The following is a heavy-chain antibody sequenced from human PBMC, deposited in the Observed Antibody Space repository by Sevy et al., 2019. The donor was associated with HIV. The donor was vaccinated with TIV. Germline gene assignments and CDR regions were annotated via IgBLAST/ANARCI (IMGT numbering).Heavy chain of an antibody. D-gene: IGHD3-10*01. CDR3: AGFYCTSGGLDY. Sequence: SETLSLTCAVYGVSLPGYYWNWIRQPPGKGLEWIGEINHSGNTNYNPSLKSRVTMLVDKSKNQLSLNLTSVNAADTDMYYCAGFYCTSGGLDYWGQGSLVTVSS. CDR2: INHSGNT. CDR1: GVSLPGYY. V-gene: IGHV4-34*01. J-gene: IGHJ4*02.